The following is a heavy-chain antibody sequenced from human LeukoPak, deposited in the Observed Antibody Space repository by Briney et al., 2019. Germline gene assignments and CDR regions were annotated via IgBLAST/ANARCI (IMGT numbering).Heavy chain of an antibody. V-gene: IGHV3-11*01. CDR1: GFTFSDYY. CDR2: ISSSGSTI. CDR3: ARDSYARGSHIVVVPAAIDY. J-gene: IGHJ4*02. Sequence: GGSLRLSCAASGFTFSDYYMSWIRQAPGKGLEWVSYISSSGSTIYYADSVKGRFTISRDNAKNSLYLQMNSLRAEDTAVYYCARDSYARGSHIVVVPAAIDYWGQGNLVTVSS. D-gene: IGHD2-2*01.